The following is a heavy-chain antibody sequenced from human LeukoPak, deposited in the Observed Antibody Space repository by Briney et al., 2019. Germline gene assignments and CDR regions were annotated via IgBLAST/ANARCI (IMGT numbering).Heavy chain of an antibody. Sequence: ASVKVSCKASGYTFTSYGISWVRQPPGQGLEWMGWISAYNGNTNYVQKLQGRVTMTTDTSTSTAYMELRSLRSDDTAVYYCARWGVGATNFDYWGQGTLVTVSS. CDR2: ISAYNGNT. CDR1: GYTFTSYG. V-gene: IGHV1-18*01. CDR3: ARWGVGATNFDY. J-gene: IGHJ4*02. D-gene: IGHD1-26*01.